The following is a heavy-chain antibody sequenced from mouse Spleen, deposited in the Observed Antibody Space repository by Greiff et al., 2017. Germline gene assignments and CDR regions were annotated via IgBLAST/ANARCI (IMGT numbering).Heavy chain of an antibody. CDR3: ALITTVVEGYFDY. Sequence: QVQLQQSGPELVKPGASVKISCKASGYAFSSSWMNWVKQRPGKGLEWIGRIYPGDGDTNYNGKFKDKATLTADKSSSTAYMQLSSLTYEDSAVYYCALITTVVEGYFDYWGQGTTLTVSS. D-gene: IGHD1-1*01. J-gene: IGHJ2*01. CDR1: GYAFSSSW. V-gene: IGHV1-82*01. CDR2: IYPGDGDT.